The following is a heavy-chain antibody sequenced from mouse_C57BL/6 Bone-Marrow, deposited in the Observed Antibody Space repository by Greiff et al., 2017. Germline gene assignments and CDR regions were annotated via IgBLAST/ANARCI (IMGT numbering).Heavy chain of an antibody. CDR2: IHPNSGST. J-gene: IGHJ3*01. Sequence: VQLQQPGAELVKPGASVKLSCKASGYTFTSYWMHWVKQRPGQGLEWIGMIHPNSGSTNYNEKFKSKATLTVDKSSSTAYMKLSSLTSEDSAVYYCAREGYYGSSRTFAYWGQGTLVTVSA. D-gene: IGHD1-1*01. CDR1: GYTFTSYW. CDR3: AREGYYGSSRTFAY. V-gene: IGHV1-64*01.